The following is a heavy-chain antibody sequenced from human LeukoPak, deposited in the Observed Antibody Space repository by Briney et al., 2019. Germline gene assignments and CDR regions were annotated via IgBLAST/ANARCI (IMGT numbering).Heavy chain of an antibody. J-gene: IGHJ4*02. CDR2: MNPNSGNT. CDR3: ARGVGATGEFDY. D-gene: IGHD1-26*01. CDR1: GYTFTSYD. V-gene: IGHV1-8*01. Sequence: GASVNVSCKASGYTFTSYDINWVRQATGQGLEWMGWMNPNSGNTGYAQKFQGRVTMTRNTSISTAYMELSSLRSEDTAVYYCARGVGATGEFDYWGQGTLVTVSS.